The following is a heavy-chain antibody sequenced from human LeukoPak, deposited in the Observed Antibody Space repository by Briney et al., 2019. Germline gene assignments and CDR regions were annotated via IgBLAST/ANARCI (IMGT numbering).Heavy chain of an antibody. V-gene: IGHV3-7*01. D-gene: IGHD2-21*02. CDR1: GFTFSSYW. J-gene: IGHJ4*02. Sequence: QPGGSLRLSCAASGFTFSSYWMSWVRQAPGKGLEWVGNINQDAREINYVDSVRGRFTISRDNAKNSLHLQMNSLRAEDTAVYYCATDRDNSDWQKRFDSWGQGTLVTVSS. CDR2: INQDAREI. CDR3: ATDRDNSDWQKRFDS.